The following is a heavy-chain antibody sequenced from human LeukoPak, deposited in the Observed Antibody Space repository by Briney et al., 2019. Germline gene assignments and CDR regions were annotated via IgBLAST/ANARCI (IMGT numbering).Heavy chain of an antibody. Sequence: PSETLSLXCTVSGGSISSGDYYWSWTRQPAGEGLEWIGRILPSGSTNYNPSLKSRVTISIDTSKNQFSLNLSSVTAADTAVYYCARDGGTYYYDWFDPWGQGTLVTVSS. CDR3: ARDGGTYYYDWFDP. CDR1: GGSISSGDYY. J-gene: IGHJ5*02. CDR2: ILPSGST. V-gene: IGHV4-61*02. D-gene: IGHD1-26*01.